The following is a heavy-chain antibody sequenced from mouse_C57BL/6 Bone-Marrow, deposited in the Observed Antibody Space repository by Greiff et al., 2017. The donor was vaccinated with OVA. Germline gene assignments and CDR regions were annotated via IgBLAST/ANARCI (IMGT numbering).Heavy chain of an antibody. Sequence: QVQLQQPGAELVKPGASVKLPCKASGYTFTSYWMQWVKQRPGQGLEWIGEIDPSDSYTNYNQKFKGKATLTVDTSSSTAYMQLSSLTSEDSAVYYCARDYDYDGTYWYFDVWGTGTTVTVSS. CDR1: GYTFTSYW. D-gene: IGHD2-4*01. J-gene: IGHJ1*03. CDR2: IDPSDSYT. CDR3: ARDYDYDGTYWYFDV. V-gene: IGHV1-50*01.